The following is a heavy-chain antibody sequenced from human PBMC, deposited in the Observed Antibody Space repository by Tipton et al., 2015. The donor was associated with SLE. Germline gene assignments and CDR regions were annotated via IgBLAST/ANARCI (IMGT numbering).Heavy chain of an antibody. CDR2: ISGSGGST. D-gene: IGHD3-9*01. CDR3: ARESYYDILYYYYYMDV. Sequence: SLRLSCAASGFTFSSYAMSWVRQAPGKGLEWVSAISGSGGSTYYADSVKGRFTISRDNSKNTLYLQMNSLRAEDAAVYYCARESYYDILYYYYYMDVWGKGTTVTVSS. V-gene: IGHV3-23*01. CDR1: GFTFSSYA. J-gene: IGHJ6*03.